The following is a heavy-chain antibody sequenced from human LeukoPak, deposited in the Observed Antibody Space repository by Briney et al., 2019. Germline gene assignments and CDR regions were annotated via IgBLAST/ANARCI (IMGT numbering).Heavy chain of an antibody. J-gene: IGHJ3*02. Sequence: GGSLRLPCAASGFTFSRYWMTWVRQAPGKGLEWVANIKEDGSEKNYVDSMNGRFTISRDNAKNSLYLQMNSLRAEDTAVYYCARYYYNDNGYSEDAFDIWGPGTMVTVSS. CDR2: IKEDGSEK. V-gene: IGHV3-7*01. CDR1: GFTFSRYW. CDR3: ARYYYNDNGYSEDAFDI. D-gene: IGHD3-22*01.